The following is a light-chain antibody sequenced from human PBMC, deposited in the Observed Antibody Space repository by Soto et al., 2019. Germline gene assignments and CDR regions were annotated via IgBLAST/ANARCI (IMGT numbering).Light chain of an antibody. CDR1: QTVSSNY. V-gene: IGKV3-20*01. J-gene: IGKJ4*01. CDR3: QQYGSSPLT. CDR2: GAS. Sequence: EIVLTQSPGTLSVSPGERATLSCRASQTVSSNYLAWYQHRPGQAPRLLIYGASSRATDIPDRFSGSGSGTDFTLTISRLEPEDFAVYSCQQYGSSPLTFGGGTKVDI.